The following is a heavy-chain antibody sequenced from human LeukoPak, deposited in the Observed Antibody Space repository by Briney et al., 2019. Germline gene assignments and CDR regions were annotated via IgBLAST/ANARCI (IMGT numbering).Heavy chain of an antibody. CDR2: IYFSGST. J-gene: IGHJ6*03. CDR1: GGSITSGSYD. V-gene: IGHV4-61*02. CDR3: VREPPHKTYYYSMAL. Sequence: SQTLSLTCIVSGGSITSGSYDWSWVRQPAGKGLEGIGRIYFSGSTTYNPCVGSRVTVSGDTFKNQMSRRVASATAADTAVYSRVREPPHKTYYYSMALWANATTVTASS.